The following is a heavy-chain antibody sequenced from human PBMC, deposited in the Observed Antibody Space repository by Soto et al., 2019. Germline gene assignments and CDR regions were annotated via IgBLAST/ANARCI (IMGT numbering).Heavy chain of an antibody. CDR2: IHGGGGGT. V-gene: IGHV3-23*01. CDR3: AKDAVARNGGWDWFDP. J-gene: IGHJ5*02. D-gene: IGHD6-19*01. Sequence: EVQLLESGGGLVQPGGSLRLSCAASGFTFRNYAMSWVRQAPGKGLEWVSSIHGGGGGTYYADSVKGRFTVSRDDSRETLYLQMSRLKVDDTAVYYCAKDAVARNGGWDWFDPWGQGTLVTVAS. CDR1: GFTFRNYA.